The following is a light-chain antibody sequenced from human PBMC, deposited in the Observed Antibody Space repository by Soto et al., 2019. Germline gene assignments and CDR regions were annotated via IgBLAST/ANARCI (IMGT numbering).Light chain of an antibody. J-gene: IGKJ1*01. CDR1: QSISSW. CDR3: QQYETFSGT. CDR2: DAS. Sequence: DIRRTHSPSTLSASVVDRVTLNCRASQSISSWLAWYQQKPGKAPKLLIYDASSLESGVPSRFSGSGSGTKFTLTIASLQPDDFATYYCQQYETFSGTFGPGTKVAIK. V-gene: IGKV1-5*01.